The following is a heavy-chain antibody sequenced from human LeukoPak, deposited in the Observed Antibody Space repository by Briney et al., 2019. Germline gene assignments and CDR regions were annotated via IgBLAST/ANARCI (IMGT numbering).Heavy chain of an antibody. Sequence: PGGSLRLPCAASGFTFSSYAMSWVRQAPGKGLEWVSSITSSGGSTYYAGSVKGHCTIARYNSKNTVYMKMNSLRAEDTAVYYCAKDRPNYYDSSGHYYRRNGDYWGQGTLVTVSS. D-gene: IGHD3-22*01. CDR3: AKDRPNYYDSSGHYYRRNGDY. CDR2: ITSSGGST. V-gene: IGHV3-23*01. J-gene: IGHJ4*02. CDR1: GFTFSSYA.